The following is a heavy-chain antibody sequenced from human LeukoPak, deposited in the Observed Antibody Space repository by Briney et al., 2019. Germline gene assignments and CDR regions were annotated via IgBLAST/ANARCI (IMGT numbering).Heavy chain of an antibody. CDR1: GFTFKTYT. CDR2: IYYSGST. Sequence: GSLRLSCAASGFTFKTYTMHWIRQPPGKGLEWIGYIYYSGSTNYNPSLTSRVTISVDTSKNQFSLKLSSVTAADTAVYYCARGGGYSSPPGYWGQGTLVTVSS. CDR3: ARGGGYSSPPGY. V-gene: IGHV4-59*01. D-gene: IGHD6-13*01. J-gene: IGHJ4*02.